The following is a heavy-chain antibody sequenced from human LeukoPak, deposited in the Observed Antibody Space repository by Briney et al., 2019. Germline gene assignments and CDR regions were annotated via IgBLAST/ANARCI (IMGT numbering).Heavy chain of an antibody. V-gene: IGHV3-48*04. J-gene: IGHJ4*02. Sequence: GGSLRLSCAASGFTFSSYSMNWVRQAPGKGLEWVSYISSSSSTIYYADSVKGRFTISRDNAKSSLYLQMNSLGAEDTAVYYCARDLGHSRHYFEYWGQRTLVTVSS. D-gene: IGHD7-27*01. CDR3: ARDLGHSRHYFEY. CDR2: ISSSSSTI. CDR1: GFTFSSYS.